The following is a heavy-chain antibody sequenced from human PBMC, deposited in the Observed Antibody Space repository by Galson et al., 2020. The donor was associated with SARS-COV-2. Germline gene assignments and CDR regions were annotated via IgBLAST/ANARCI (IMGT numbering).Heavy chain of an antibody. Sequence: ASVKVSCKASGYTFTSYYMHWVRQAPGQGLEWMGIINPSGGSTSYAQKFQGRVTMTRDTSTSTVYMELSSLRSEDTAVYYCAREGGHITDNNWFDPWGQGTLVTVSS. CDR1: GYTFTSYY. J-gene: IGHJ5*02. V-gene: IGHV1-46*01. CDR3: AREGGHITDNNWFDP. D-gene: IGHD3-16*01. CDR2: INPSGGST.